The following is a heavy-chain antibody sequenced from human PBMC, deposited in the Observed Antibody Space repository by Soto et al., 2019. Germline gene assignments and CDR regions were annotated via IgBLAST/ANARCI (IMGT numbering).Heavy chain of an antibody. Sequence: QVQLVQSGAEVKKPGSSVKVSCKASGGTFSRYAISWVRQAPGQGLEWMGGIIPIFGTANYAQKFQGRGTITADESTSTAYMELSSLRSEDTAVYYCARQGAALRDYYYGMDVWGQGTTVTVSS. V-gene: IGHV1-69*12. CDR2: IIPIFGTA. CDR1: GGTFSRYA. J-gene: IGHJ6*02. CDR3: ARQGAALRDYYYGMDV. D-gene: IGHD6-25*01.